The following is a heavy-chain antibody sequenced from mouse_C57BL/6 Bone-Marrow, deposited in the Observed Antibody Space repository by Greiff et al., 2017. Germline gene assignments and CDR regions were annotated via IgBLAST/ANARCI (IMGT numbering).Heavy chain of an antibody. CDR1: GYTFTSYW. CDR3: ESEGPLRRPFAY. J-gene: IGHJ3*01. Sequence: QVQLQQPGAELVRPGSSVKLSCTASGYTFTSYWMDWVKQRPGQGLEWIGNIDPSDSETHYNQKFKDKATLTVDKSSSTAYMQHSSLTSEDSAVYYGESEGPLRRPFAYWGRGTLVTVSA. D-gene: IGHD2-4*01. CDR2: IDPSDSET. V-gene: IGHV1-61*01.